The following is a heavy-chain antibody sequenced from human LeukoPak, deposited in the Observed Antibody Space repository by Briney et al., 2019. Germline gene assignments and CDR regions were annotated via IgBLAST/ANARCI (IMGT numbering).Heavy chain of an antibody. D-gene: IGHD2-15*01. CDR1: GGSIISSDYH. CDR3: ARHCCSGPAKRVFDT. J-gene: IGHJ3*02. V-gene: IGHV4-39*01. Sequence: PSETLPLTCTVSGGSIISSDYHWGWVRQPSGKGLEWIGTISYSGNTDYNPSLRSRVAISVDTSNNQFSLRLGSVTAADTAVYHCARHCCSGPAKRVFDTWGQGTMVTVSS. CDR2: ISYSGNT.